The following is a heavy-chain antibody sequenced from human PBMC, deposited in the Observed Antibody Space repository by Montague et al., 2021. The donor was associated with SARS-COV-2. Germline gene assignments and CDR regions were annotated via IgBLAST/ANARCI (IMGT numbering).Heavy chain of an antibody. Sequence: SETLSLTCTVPGGSVSSSGYYWGWIRQPPGKGLEWIGSIYFSGSSYYNPPLKSRVSISVDTSKNQFSLRLSSVTAADTAVYYCARHRRGGWVVAGPNWFDPWGQGTLVTVSS. CDR3: ARHRRGGWVVAGPNWFDP. CDR1: GGSVSSSGYY. J-gene: IGHJ5*02. CDR2: IYFSGSS. V-gene: IGHV4-39*01. D-gene: IGHD2-15*01.